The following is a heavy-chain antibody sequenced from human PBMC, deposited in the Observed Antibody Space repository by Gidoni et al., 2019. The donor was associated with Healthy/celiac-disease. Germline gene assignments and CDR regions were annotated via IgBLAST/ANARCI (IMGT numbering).Heavy chain of an antibody. D-gene: IGHD3-9*01. CDR3: ACSSARYVVWLLLYAFDF. CDR2: INHSGST. CDR1: GGSFSSYY. V-gene: IGHV4-34*01. J-gene: IGHJ4*02. Sequence: QVQLKQSGAGLVKPSETLSLTCAVSGGSFSSYYWSWIRQPPGKGLEWIGEINHSGSTNYNPSIKSRVTRSVNTSKTQFSLNLSSVTAADAAVTYCACSSARYVVWLLLYAFDFWGQGTLVTVSS.